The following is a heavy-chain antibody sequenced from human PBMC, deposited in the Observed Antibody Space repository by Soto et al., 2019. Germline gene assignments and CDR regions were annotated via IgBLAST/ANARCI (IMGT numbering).Heavy chain of an antibody. V-gene: IGHV3-33*01. CDR1: GFTFSSXX. J-gene: IGHJ6*04. Sequence: QVQLVESGGGVVQPGRSLRLSCAASGFTFSSXXXXWVRXXXGRGLEWVAVIWSDGTKTYYADSVTGRFTISRDNSLNTVYLQMSSLXXXXXXXXXXXXXXXXXXXXXXXDVXGXGTXVTVSS. CDR3: XXXXXXXXXXXXXDV. CDR2: IWSDGTKT.